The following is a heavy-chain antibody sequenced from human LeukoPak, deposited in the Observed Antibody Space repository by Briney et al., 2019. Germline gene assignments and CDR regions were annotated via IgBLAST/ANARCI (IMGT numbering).Heavy chain of an antibody. CDR2: ISDSGGWT. Sequence: QPGGSLRLSCAASGFTFRNYDMNWVRQAPGKGLEWVSVISDSGGWTSYADSVQGRFTVSRDNSKNTLYLHLNSLRADDTAMYYCASRDPCSGYSCYGLAHWGQGTLVTVSS. CDR3: ASRDPCSGYSCYGLAH. J-gene: IGHJ5*02. D-gene: IGHD2-15*01. V-gene: IGHV3-23*01. CDR1: GFTFRNYD.